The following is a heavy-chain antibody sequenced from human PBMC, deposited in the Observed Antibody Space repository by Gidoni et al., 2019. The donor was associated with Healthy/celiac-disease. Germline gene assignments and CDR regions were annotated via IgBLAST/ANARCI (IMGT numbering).Heavy chain of an antibody. Sequence: QLQLQESGPGLVKPSETLSLTCTVSGGSISSSSYYWGWIRQPPGKGLEWIGSVYYSGSTYYNPSLKSRVTISVDTSNNQFSLKLSSVTAADTAVYYCARHLEDIVVVEGMSYWFDPWGQGTLVTVSS. J-gene: IGHJ5*02. V-gene: IGHV4-39*01. D-gene: IGHD2-15*01. CDR1: GGSISSSSYY. CDR2: VYYSGST. CDR3: ARHLEDIVVVEGMSYWFDP.